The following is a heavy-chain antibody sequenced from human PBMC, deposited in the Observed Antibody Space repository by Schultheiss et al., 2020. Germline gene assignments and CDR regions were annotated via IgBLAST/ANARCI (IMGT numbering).Heavy chain of an antibody. CDR3: ARIIAVADYFDY. CDR1: GYSFTSYW. D-gene: IGHD6-19*01. J-gene: IGHJ4*02. CDR2: IYPGDSDT. V-gene: IGHV5-51*01. Sequence: GASLRLSCKGSGYSFTSYWIGWVRQMPGKGLEWMGIIYPGDSDTRYSPSFQGQVTISADKSISTAYLQWSSLKASDTAMYYCARIIAVADYFDYWGQGTLVTVSS.